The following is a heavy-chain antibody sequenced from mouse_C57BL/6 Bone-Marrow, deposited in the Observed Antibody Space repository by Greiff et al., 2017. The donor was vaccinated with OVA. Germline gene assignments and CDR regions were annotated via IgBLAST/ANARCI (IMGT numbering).Heavy chain of an antibody. J-gene: IGHJ3*01. Sequence: EVQRVESGGGLVQPGGSLTLSCAASGFTFSDYGMAWVRQAPRKGPSWVAFISNLAYSIYYADPLPGRFTISSENAKNTLYLEMSSLRSEDTAMYYCARQNGYYGSSYPFAYWGQGTLVTVSA. D-gene: IGHD1-1*01. CDR3: ARQNGYYGSSYPFAY. V-gene: IGHV5-15*01. CDR1: GFTFSDYG. CDR2: ISNLAYSI.